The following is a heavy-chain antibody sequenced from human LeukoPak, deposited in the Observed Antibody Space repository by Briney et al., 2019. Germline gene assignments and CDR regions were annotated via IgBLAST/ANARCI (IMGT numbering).Heavy chain of an antibody. V-gene: IGHV3-21*01. CDR3: ARADYGDYGVDY. Sequence: GGSLRLSCAASGFAFSSSNLNWFRQAQGKGLEWVSSITSDGYIYYADSLKGRFSISRDNAKNSLYLQMVSLSSEDTAVYYCARADYGDYGVDYWGQGTLVTVSS. CDR2: ITSDGYI. CDR1: GFAFSSSN. D-gene: IGHD4-17*01. J-gene: IGHJ4*02.